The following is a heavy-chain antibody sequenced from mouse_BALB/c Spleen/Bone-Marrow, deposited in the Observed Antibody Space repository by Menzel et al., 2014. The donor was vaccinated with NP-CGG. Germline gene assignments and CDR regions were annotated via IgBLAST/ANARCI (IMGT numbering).Heavy chain of an antibody. J-gene: IGHJ2*01. CDR3: ARAGSRDYFAY. CDR1: GFTFSSFG. V-gene: IGHV5-17*02. CDR2: ISSGGSSI. Sequence: EVKLVESGGGLVQSGGSRKLSCAASGFTFSSFGMHWVRQAPEKGLEWVAYISSGGSSICFSDTMKGRVTFSIDNPKNTLSLQLTSLRSEDTAIYYCARAGSRDYFAYWGQGTTLTVSS.